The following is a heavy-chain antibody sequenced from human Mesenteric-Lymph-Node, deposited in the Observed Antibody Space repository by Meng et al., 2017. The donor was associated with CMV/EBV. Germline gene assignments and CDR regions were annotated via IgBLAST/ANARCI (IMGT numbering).Heavy chain of an antibody. CDR3: ARRGPYSKPYYYYGMDV. J-gene: IGHJ6*02. D-gene: IGHD4-11*01. V-gene: IGHV3-48*04. CDR2: ISSSSSTI. Sequence: GESLKISCSGSGFTFAEDAMTWVRQAPGKGLEWVSSISSSSSTIYYADSVKGRFTISRDNAKNSLYLQMNSLRAEDTAVYYCARRGPYSKPYYYYGMDVWGQGTTVTVSS. CDR1: GFTFAEDA.